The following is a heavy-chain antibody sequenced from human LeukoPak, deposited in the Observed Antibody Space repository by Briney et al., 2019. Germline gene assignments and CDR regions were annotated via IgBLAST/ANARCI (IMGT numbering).Heavy chain of an antibody. D-gene: IGHD1/OR15-1a*01. V-gene: IGHV3-23*01. CDR2: ISGSGGTT. J-gene: IGHJ4*02. CDR1: GFTFNNYA. Sequence: GGSLRLSCAASGFTFNNYAMNWVRQAPGKGLEWVSVISGSGGTTYYADSVKGRFTISRDSSKNTLYLQMNSLRAEDTAVYYCAKSRRNNQGSFDYWGQGTLVTVSS. CDR3: AKSRRNNQGSFDY.